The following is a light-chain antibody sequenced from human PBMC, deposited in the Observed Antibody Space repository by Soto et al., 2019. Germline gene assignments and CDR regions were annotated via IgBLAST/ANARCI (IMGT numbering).Light chain of an antibody. CDR2: DVS. V-gene: IGLV2-14*03. CDR3: GSYTSSSTLV. J-gene: IGLJ2*01. Sequence: QSALTQPASVSGSPGQSITISCTGTSSDVGGYNSVSWYQQHPGKAPKLMIYDVSNRPSGVSNRFSGSKSGNTASLTISGLQTEDEAGYYCGSYTSSSTLVFGGGTKVTVL. CDR1: SSDVGGYNS.